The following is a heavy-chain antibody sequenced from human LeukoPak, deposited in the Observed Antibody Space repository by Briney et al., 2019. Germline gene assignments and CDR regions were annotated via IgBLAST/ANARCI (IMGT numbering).Heavy chain of an antibody. V-gene: IGHV1-2*02. D-gene: IGHD3-3*01. CDR3: ARESIWSGYYVYYYYYMDI. CDR1: GYTFTGYY. J-gene: IGHJ6*03. CDR2: INPNSGGT. Sequence: GASVKVSCKASGYTFTGYYMHWVRQAPGQGLEWMGWINPNSGGTNYAQKFQGRVTMTRDTSISTAYMELSRLRSDDTAVYYCARESIWSGYYVYYYYYMDIWGKGTTVTVSS.